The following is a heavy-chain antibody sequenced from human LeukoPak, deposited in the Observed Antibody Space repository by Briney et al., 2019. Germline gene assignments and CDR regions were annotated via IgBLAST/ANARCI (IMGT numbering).Heavy chain of an antibody. Sequence: ASVKVSCKASGDTFNSYAISWVRQAPGQGLEWMGGIIPIFNTSNYAQKFQGRVTITADESTSTAYMELSSLRSDDTAVYYCARVGHSITWYPYYFDYWGQGTLVTVSS. CDR2: IIPIFNTS. J-gene: IGHJ4*02. CDR3: ARVGHSITWYPYYFDY. CDR1: GDTFNSYA. D-gene: IGHD6-13*01. V-gene: IGHV1-69*13.